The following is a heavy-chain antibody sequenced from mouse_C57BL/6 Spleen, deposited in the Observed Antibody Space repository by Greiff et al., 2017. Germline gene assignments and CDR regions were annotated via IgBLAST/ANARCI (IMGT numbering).Heavy chain of an antibody. V-gene: IGHV14-2*01. J-gene: IGHJ1*03. Sequence: EVKLQESGAELVKPGASVKLSCTASGFNIKDYYLHWVKQRTEQGLEWIGRLDPEDGETKYAPKFQGKATIKADTSSNTAYLQLSRLTSEDTSVYYCASPYYSNYDVWGTGTTVTVSS. CDR3: ASPYYSNYDV. CDR1: GFNIKDYY. D-gene: IGHD2-5*01. CDR2: LDPEDGET.